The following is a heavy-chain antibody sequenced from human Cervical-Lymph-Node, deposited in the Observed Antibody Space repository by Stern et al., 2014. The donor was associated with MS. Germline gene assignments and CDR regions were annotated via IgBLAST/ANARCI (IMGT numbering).Heavy chain of an antibody. D-gene: IGHD5-18*01. CDR2: IWYDGSNK. J-gene: IGHJ6*02. V-gene: IGHV3-33*01. CDR3: ARPTLDTAMDYYYYGMDV. Sequence: QVQLMQSGGGVVQPGRSLRLSCAASGFTFSSYGMHWVRQAPGKGLEWVAVIWYDGSNKYYADSVKGRFTISRDNSKNTLYLQMNSLRAEDTAVYYCARPTLDTAMDYYYYGMDVWGQGTTVTVSS. CDR1: GFTFSSYG.